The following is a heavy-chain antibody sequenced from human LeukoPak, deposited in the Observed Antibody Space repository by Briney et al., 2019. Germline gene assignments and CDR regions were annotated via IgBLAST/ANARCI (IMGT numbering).Heavy chain of an antibody. D-gene: IGHD4/OR15-4a*01. J-gene: IGHJ4*02. CDR1: GFTFSNDA. V-gene: IGHV3-23*01. CDR3: ATQVPSDPHFDY. CDR2: ISGSGGTT. Sequence: PGGSLRLSCAASGFTFSNDAMSWVRQAPGKGLEWVSAISGSGGTTYCADSVKGRFTISRDNSKNTLYLQMNSLRAEDTAVYYCATQVPSDPHFDYWGQGTLVTVSS.